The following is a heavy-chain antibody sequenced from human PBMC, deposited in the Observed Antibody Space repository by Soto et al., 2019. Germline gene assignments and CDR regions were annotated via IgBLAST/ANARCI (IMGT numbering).Heavy chain of an antibody. CDR1: VGSISSGDYY. V-gene: IGHV4-30-4*01. D-gene: IGHD1-7*01. J-gene: IGHJ4*02. CDR2: LYYSGST. Sequence: SEILGCTCIFSVGSISSGDYYWSWIRQPPGKGLEWIGYLYYSGSTYYNPSLKSRVTISVDTSKNQFSLRLSSVTAADTAVYYCARGDNWNYPYYWGQGTMVTVSS. CDR3: ARGDNWNYPYY.